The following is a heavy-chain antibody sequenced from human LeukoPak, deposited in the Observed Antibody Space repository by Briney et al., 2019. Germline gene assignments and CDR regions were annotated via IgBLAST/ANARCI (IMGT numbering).Heavy chain of an antibody. J-gene: IGHJ6*02. Sequence: SQTLSLTRTVSGGSISSGGYYWSWIRQHPGKGLEWIGYIYYSGSTYYNPSLKSRVTISVDTSKNQFSLKLSSVTAADTAVYYCARVPVLEGSYYGMDVWGQGTTVTVSS. D-gene: IGHD4/OR15-4a*01. CDR3: ARVPVLEGSYYGMDV. CDR1: GGSISSGGYY. CDR2: IYYSGST. V-gene: IGHV4-31*03.